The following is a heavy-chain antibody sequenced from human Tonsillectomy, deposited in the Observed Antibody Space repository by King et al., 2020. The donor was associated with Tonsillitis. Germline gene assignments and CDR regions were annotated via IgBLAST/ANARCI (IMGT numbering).Heavy chain of an antibody. Sequence: VQLVESGAEVKKPGASVKVSCKASGYTFTFYGITWVRQAPGKGVEWMGWISTSKGNTNYAQKLQGRVTMTTDTSTNKAYMELRSLRSDDTAVYYCARGGPGPWLPRDWFDPWGQGTLVTVSS. CDR2: ISTSKGNT. V-gene: IGHV1-18*01. CDR3: ARGGPGPWLPRDWFDP. D-gene: IGHD5-12*01. J-gene: IGHJ5*02. CDR1: GYTFTFYG.